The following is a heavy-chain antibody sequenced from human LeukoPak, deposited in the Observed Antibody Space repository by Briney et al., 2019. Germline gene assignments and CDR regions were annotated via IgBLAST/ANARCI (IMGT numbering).Heavy chain of an antibody. V-gene: IGHV4-39*06. CDR3: ARQTPTGEYSLYRARFDY. CDR1: GGSINSYY. Sequence: SETLSLTCTVSGGSINSYYWGWIRQPPGKGLECIGSIYHSGSTYYNPSLKSRVTISADTSKNQFPLKLTSVTAADTAVYYCARQTPTGEYSLYRARFDYWGQGTLVTVSS. D-gene: IGHD5/OR15-5a*01. J-gene: IGHJ4*02. CDR2: IYHSGST.